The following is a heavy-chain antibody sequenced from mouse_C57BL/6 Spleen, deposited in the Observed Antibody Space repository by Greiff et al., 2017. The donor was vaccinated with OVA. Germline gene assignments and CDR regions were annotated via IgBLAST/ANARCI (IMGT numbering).Heavy chain of an antibody. CDR2: IHPNSGST. V-gene: IGHV1-64*01. CDR1: GYTFTSYW. D-gene: IGHD2-1*01. Sequence: VQLQQPGAELVKPGASVKLSCKASGYTFTSYWMHWVKQRPGQGLEWIGMIHPNSGSTNYNEKFKSKATLTVDKSSSTAYMQLSSLTSEDSAVYYCARSGNYEMYYAMDYWGQGTSVTVSS. CDR3: ARSGNYEMYYAMDY. J-gene: IGHJ4*01.